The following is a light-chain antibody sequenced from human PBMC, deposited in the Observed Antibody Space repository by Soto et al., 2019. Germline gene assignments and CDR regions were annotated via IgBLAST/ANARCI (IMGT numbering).Light chain of an antibody. CDR3: GSWDSSLSAYV. V-gene: IGLV1-51*01. J-gene: IGLJ1*01. CDR2: DDN. Sequence: QSVLAQPPSVSAAPGQKVTISCSGSSSNIGGNSVSWYQPLPGTAPKLLIYDDNKRPSGIPDRFSGSKSGTSATLGITGFQTGDDADYYCGSWDSSLSAYVFGTGTKVTVL. CDR1: SSNIGGNS.